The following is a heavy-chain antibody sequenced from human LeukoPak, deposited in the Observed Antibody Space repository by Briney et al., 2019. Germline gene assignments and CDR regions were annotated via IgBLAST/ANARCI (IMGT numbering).Heavy chain of an antibody. CDR3: ARGTSTTVTTWYFDY. Sequence: SGXXXXNSYWSWIRQPPGKGLEWIGYIYYSGSTNYNPSLRSRVTISVDTSKNQFSLKLSSVTAADTAVYYCARGTSTTVTTWYFDYWGQGTLVTVSS. J-gene: IGHJ4*02. CDR1: GXXXXNSY. CDR2: IYYSGST. V-gene: IGHV4-59*01. D-gene: IGHD4-17*01.